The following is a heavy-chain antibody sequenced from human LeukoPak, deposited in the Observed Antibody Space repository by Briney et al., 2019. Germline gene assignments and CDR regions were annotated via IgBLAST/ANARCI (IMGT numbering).Heavy chain of an antibody. J-gene: IGHJ4*02. D-gene: IGHD2-2*01. Sequence: GGSLRLSSAASGFTLSSYEMHWVRQAPGKGLEWVSYISSSDSTIYYADSVKGRFTISRDNAKNSLYLQMNSLRAEDTAVYYCARARARRFTSHCPLGYWGQGTLVTVSS. CDR1: GFTLSSYE. V-gene: IGHV3-48*03. CDR3: ARARARRFTSHCPLGY. CDR2: ISSSDSTI.